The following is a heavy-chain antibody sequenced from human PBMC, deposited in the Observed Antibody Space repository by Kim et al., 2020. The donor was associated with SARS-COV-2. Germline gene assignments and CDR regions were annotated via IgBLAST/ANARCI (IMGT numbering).Heavy chain of an antibody. V-gene: IGHV1-46*01. Sequence: GGSTIYTGKYQGRVTMTKDTSTTTVHMELSSLRSEDTAVYYCVRGGQFDPWGQGTLVTVSS. J-gene: IGHJ5*02. CDR3: VRGGQFDP. CDR2: GGST.